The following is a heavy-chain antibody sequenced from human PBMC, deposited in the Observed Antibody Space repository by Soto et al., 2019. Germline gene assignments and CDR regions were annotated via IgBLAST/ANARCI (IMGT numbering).Heavy chain of an antibody. CDR1: GFPFDSYS. Sequence: GGSLRLSCAVSGFPFDSYSMSWVRQAPGQGLEWLASLSSGSFYIFHADSIRGRFTISRDDAKNLLFLQMNSLTIEDTATYYCAREANTIYAPHGLDVWGQGTAVTGSS. CDR3: AREANTIYAPHGLDV. D-gene: IGHD3-3*01. CDR2: LSSGSFYI. V-gene: IGHV3-21*01. J-gene: IGHJ6*02.